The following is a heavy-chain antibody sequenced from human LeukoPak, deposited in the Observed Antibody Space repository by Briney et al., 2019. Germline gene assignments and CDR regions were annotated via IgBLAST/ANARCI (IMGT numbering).Heavy chain of an antibody. CDR2: IKSKTDGGTT. J-gene: IGHJ4*02. CDR3: TTGPWATNRARD. D-gene: IGHD7-27*01. CDR1: GITVSNNY. Sequence: GGSLRLSCAASGITVSNNYMSWVRQAPGKGLEWVGRIKSKTDGGTTDYAAPVKGRFTISRDDSKNTLYLQMNSLKTEDTAVYYCTTGPWATNRARDWGQGTLVTVSS. V-gene: IGHV3-15*01.